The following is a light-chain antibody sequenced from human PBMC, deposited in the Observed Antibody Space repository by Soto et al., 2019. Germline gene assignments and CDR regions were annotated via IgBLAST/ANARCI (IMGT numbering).Light chain of an antibody. Sequence: QSALTQPPSVSGAPGQRVTISCTGSNSNIGAGFAVHWYQQLPGTAPKLLIHGNNNRPSGVPDRFSGSKSDTSASLAITGLQAYDEADYYCHSYDSRLNCYVFGTGTKLTVL. CDR1: NSNIGAGFA. CDR2: GNN. J-gene: IGLJ1*01. CDR3: HSYDSRLNCYV. V-gene: IGLV1-40*01.